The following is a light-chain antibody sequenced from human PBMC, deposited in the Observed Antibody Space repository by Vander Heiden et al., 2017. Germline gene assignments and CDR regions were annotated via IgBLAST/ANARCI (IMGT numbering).Light chain of an antibody. CDR1: SSNIGAGYD. Sequence: QSVLTQPPSVSGPPGPRVTIPCTGSSSNIGAGYDVHWYQQLPGTAPKLLIYGNSNRPSGVPDRVSGSKSGTSASLAITGLQAEDEADYYCQSYDSSLSGRVFGGGTKLTVL. V-gene: IGLV1-40*01. CDR2: GNS. J-gene: IGLJ3*02. CDR3: QSYDSSLSGRV.